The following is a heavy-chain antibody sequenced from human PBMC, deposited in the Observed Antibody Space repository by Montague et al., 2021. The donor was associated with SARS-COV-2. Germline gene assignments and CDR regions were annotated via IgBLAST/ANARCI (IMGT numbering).Heavy chain of an antibody. V-gene: IGHV4-31*03. CDR1: GGSINSAGYY. J-gene: IGHJ3*02. CDR2: IYYSGNT. D-gene: IGHD6-19*01. Sequence: TLSLTCTVSGGSINSAGYYWSWIRHHPGMGLGWIGYIYYSGNTNYNPSLKSRVTISVDTSKNQFSLNLSSVTAADTAVYYCAKVAGSHDTFDIWGRGTMVTVSS. CDR3: AKVAGSHDTFDI.